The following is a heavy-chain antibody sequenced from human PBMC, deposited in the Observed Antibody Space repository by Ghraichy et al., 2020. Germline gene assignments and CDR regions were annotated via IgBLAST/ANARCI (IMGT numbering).Heavy chain of an antibody. V-gene: IGHV3-30*18. J-gene: IGHJ3*02. D-gene: IGHD5-12*01. Sequence: GGSLRLSCAASGFTFSSYGMHWVRQAPGKGLEWVAVISYDGSNKYYADSVKGRFTISRDNSKNTLYLQMNSLRAEDTAVYYCAKRNNPQGYSGYDYAFDIWGQGTMVTVSS. CDR2: ISYDGSNK. CDR3: AKRNNPQGYSGYDYAFDI. CDR1: GFTFSSYG.